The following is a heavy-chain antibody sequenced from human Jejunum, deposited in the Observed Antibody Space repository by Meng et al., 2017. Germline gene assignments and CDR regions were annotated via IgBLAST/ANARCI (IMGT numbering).Heavy chain of an antibody. CDR1: GYTFTDHY. Sequence: QVQLVQSGAEVKKAGASVKVSCKASGYTFTDHYIHWVRQAPGQGLEWMGWTNPDTGGTNYAQKFQGWVIMTRDTSISTAYMELRRLRSDDTAVYYCARDAGSFLDYYFDSWGQGTLVTVSS. CDR2: TNPDTGGT. D-gene: IGHD1-1*01. V-gene: IGHV1-2*04. J-gene: IGHJ4*02. CDR3: ARDAGSFLDYYFDS.